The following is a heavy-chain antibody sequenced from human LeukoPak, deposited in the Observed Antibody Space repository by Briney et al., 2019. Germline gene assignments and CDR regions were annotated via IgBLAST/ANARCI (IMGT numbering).Heavy chain of an antibody. D-gene: IGHD2-2*01. Sequence: SVKVSCKASGGTFSSYAISWVRQAPGQGLEWMGGIIPIFGTANYAQKFQGRVTMTRDTSISTAYMELSRLRSDDTAVFYCARDPWGGDIVVVPAAIHDPWGQGTLVTVSS. CDR3: ARDPWGGDIVVVPAAIHDP. V-gene: IGHV1-69*05. CDR2: IIPIFGTA. J-gene: IGHJ5*02. CDR1: GGTFSSYA.